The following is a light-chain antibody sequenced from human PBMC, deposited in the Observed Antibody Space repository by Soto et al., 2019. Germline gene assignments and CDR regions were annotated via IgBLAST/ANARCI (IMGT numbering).Light chain of an antibody. V-gene: IGLV2-14*01. CDR3: SSYTSSSTLGGV. J-gene: IGLJ1*01. CDR1: NNEGVGYNY. Sequence: HSVLNHPAPGFGAPGPSVTISRPGNNNEGVGYNYVSWYQQHPGKAPKLMIYDVSNRPSGVSNRFSGSKSGNTASLTISGLQAEDEADYYCSSYTSSSTLGGVFGTGTKVTVL. CDR2: DVS.